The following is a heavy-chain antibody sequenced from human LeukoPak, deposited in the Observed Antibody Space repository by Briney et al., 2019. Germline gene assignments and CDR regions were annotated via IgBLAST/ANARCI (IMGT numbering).Heavy chain of an antibody. D-gene: IGHD1-26*01. J-gene: IGHJ5*02. CDR3: AGDRKSGNFLGEFDH. Sequence: QTGRSLRLSCAASGFTFTSYDMHWVRQAPGKGLEWVALIWYDGSNTYYAGSVRGRFTISRDNSKNTLYLQMNSLRAEDTAIYYCAGDRKSGNFLGEFDHWGQGTLVTVSS. V-gene: IGHV3-33*01. CDR2: IWYDGSNT. CDR1: GFTFTSYD.